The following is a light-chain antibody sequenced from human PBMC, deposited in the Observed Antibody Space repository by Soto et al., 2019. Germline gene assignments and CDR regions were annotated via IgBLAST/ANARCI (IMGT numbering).Light chain of an antibody. Sequence: DIQMTKFPSTLSASVGDRVTITCRASQTTDTWLAWYQQKPGTAPKLLIYDASSLEGGVPSRFSASGSGTEFTLTISSLQPDDLATYYCQQYISYPYTFGQGTK. J-gene: IGKJ2*01. CDR1: QTTDTW. CDR3: QQYISYPYT. V-gene: IGKV1-5*01. CDR2: DAS.